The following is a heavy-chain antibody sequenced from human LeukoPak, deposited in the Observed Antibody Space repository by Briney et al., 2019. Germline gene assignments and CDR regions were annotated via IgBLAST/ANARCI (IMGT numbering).Heavy chain of an antibody. Sequence: PGGSLRLSCAASGFTFSSYAMHWVRQAPGKGLEWVAVISYDGSNKYYADSVKGRFTISRDNSKNTLYLQMNSLRAEDTAVYYCARDRETYSSGSSLDYWGLGTLVTVSS. V-gene: IGHV3-30-3*01. CDR3: ARDRETYSSGSSLDY. CDR1: GFTFSSYA. D-gene: IGHD6-19*01. CDR2: ISYDGSNK. J-gene: IGHJ4*02.